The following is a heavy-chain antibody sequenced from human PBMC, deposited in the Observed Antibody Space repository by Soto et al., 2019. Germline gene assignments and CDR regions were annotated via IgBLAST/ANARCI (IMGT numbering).Heavy chain of an antibody. V-gene: IGHV5-10-1*01. CDR2: IDPGDSNI. Sequence: ESLKLSCKGSGYIFGDYWITWVRQMPGKGLEWMGRIDPGDSNIDYSPSFQGHVTMSTDMSISTAYLQWSSLKASDTAMYYCAKLVSSGYYYNYWGQGTLVTVSS. D-gene: IGHD3-22*01. J-gene: IGHJ4*02. CDR1: GYIFGDYW. CDR3: AKLVSSGYYYNY.